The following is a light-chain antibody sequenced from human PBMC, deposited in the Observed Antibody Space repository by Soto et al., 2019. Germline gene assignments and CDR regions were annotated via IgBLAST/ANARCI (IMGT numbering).Light chain of an antibody. Sequence: QAVVTQEPSLTVSPGGTVTLTCGPSTGAVTSGHYPDWFQQKPGQAPRTLIYDTNNKHSWTPARFSGSLLGGKAALTLSGAQPEDEAEYYCLLSYSGTKVFGGGTKLTVL. CDR2: DTN. J-gene: IGLJ3*02. CDR1: TGAVTSGHY. CDR3: LLSYSGTKV. V-gene: IGLV7-46*01.